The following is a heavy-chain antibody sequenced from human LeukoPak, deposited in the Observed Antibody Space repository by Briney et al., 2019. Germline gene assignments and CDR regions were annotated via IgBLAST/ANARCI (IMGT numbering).Heavy chain of an antibody. CDR3: ARHEIVVVVAEFDY. D-gene: IGHD2-15*01. CDR2: IYYSGST. Sequence: PSETLSLTCSVSDDSISRSSYYWGWIRQPPGKGLEWIGSIYYSGSTYYNPSLKSRVTISVDTSKNQFSLKLSSVTAADTAVYYCARHEIVVVVAEFDYWGQGTLVTVSS. J-gene: IGHJ4*02. CDR1: DDSISRSSYY. V-gene: IGHV4-39*01.